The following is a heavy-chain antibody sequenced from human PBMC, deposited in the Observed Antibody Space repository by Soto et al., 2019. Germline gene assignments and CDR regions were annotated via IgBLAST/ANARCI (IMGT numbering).Heavy chain of an antibody. Sequence: GASVKVSCKASGGTFSSYAISWVRQAPGQGLEWMGGIIPIFGTANYAQKFQGRVTITADESTSTAYMELSSLRSEDTAVYYCARESPDSGYYYYYGMDVWGQGTTVTVSS. J-gene: IGHJ6*02. CDR3: ARESPDSGYYYYYGMDV. CDR2: IIPIFGTA. V-gene: IGHV1-69*13. D-gene: IGHD3-22*01. CDR1: GGTFSSYA.